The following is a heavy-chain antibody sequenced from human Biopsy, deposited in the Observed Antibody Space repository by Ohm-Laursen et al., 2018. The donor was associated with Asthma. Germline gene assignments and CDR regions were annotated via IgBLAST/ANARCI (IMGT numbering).Heavy chain of an antibody. Sequence: SVKVSCKTPGGTFSNFAISWVRQAPGQGLEWLGGIMTVFGTTNYAQKFQGRVTITADESPSTAYMEVTSLRSEDTAIYYCARCQVGYSSGWSLLLKKIYYSGMDVWGQGTAVTVSS. D-gene: IGHD6-19*01. CDR3: ARCQVGYSSGWSLLLKKIYYSGMDV. J-gene: IGHJ6*02. V-gene: IGHV1-69*13. CDR2: IMTVFGTT. CDR1: GGTFSNFA.